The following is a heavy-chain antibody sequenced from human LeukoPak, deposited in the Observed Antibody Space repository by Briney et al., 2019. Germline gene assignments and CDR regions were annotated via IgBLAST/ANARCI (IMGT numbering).Heavy chain of an antibody. Sequence: SVKVCCKASGGTFSSYAISWVRQAPGQGLEWMGRIIPIFGTANYAQKFQGRVTITTDESTSTAYMELSSLRSEDTAVYYCARDRLGVVNEFDYWGQGTLVTVSS. CDR2: IIPIFGTA. D-gene: IGHD3-3*01. CDR1: GGTFSSYA. V-gene: IGHV1-69*05. J-gene: IGHJ4*02. CDR3: ARDRLGVVNEFDY.